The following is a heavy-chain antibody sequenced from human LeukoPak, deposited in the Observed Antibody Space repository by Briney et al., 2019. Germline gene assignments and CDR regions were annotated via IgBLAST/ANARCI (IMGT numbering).Heavy chain of an antibody. Sequence: PGRSLRLSCAASGFTFSSYAMHWVRQAPGKGLEWVAVISYDGSNKYYADSVKGRFTISRDNSKNTLYLQMNSLRAEGTAVYYCARDTVVVVAATNPGYWGQGTLVTVSS. CDR3: ARDTVVVVAATNPGY. J-gene: IGHJ4*02. CDR1: GFTFSSYA. CDR2: ISYDGSNK. V-gene: IGHV3-30*04. D-gene: IGHD2-15*01.